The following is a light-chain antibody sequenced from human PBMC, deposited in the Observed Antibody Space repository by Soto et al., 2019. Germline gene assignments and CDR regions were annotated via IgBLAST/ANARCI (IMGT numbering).Light chain of an antibody. CDR2: DVN. CDR3: AAWDDSLSGYV. CDR1: SSDVGGYDY. Sequence: QSVLTQSASVSGSPGQSITISCTGTSSDVGGYDYVSWYQQLPGKAPKLMIYDVNNRPSGVSNRFSGSKSGTSASLAISGLRSEDEADYYCAAWDDSLSGYVFGTGTKVTVL. V-gene: IGLV2-14*01. J-gene: IGLJ1*01.